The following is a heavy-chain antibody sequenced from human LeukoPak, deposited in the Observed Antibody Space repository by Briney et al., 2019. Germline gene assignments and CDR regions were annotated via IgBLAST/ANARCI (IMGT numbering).Heavy chain of an antibody. Sequence: GGSLRLSCAAPGFTFSNYAMSWVRQAPGKGLEWVSGISGGGGSTNYADSVKGRFTISRDNSKNTVYLQMNSLRAEDTAVYYCAKDLVAADLGYFDYWGQGTLVTVSS. J-gene: IGHJ4*02. D-gene: IGHD6-13*01. CDR3: AKDLVAADLGYFDY. CDR2: ISGGGGST. CDR1: GFTFSNYA. V-gene: IGHV3-23*01.